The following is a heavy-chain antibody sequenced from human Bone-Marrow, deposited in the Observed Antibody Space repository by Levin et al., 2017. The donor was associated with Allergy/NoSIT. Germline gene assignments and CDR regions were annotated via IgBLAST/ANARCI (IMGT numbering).Heavy chain of an antibody. J-gene: IGHJ6*02. CDR3: AKDALITMAGGFYQYHGMDV. CDR2: ISKTGINT. V-gene: IGHV3-23*01. Sequence: GESLKISCAASGFTFSTYAMSWVRQAPGKGLEWVSSISKTGINTHYADSVKGRFIISRDNSKNTPYLQRNSLRAEDTAIYFCAKDALITMAGGFYQYHGMDVWGQGTTVTVSS. D-gene: IGHD2-8*02. CDR1: GFTFSTYA.